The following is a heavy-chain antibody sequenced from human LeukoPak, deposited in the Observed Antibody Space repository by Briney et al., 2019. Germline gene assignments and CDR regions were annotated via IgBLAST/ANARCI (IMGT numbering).Heavy chain of an antibody. CDR3: ARDANEYSSPPDV. D-gene: IGHD5-18*01. V-gene: IGHV3-48*01. CDR1: GFAFGSYS. Sequence: PGGSLRLSCAASGFAFGSYSMNWVRQAPGKGLEWVSYISSGSGGLKYYAGSVKGRFTISRDNAKISLYLQMNSLRAEDTGVYYCARDANEYSSPPDVWGKGVTVTVSS. J-gene: IGHJ6*04. CDR2: ISSGSGGL.